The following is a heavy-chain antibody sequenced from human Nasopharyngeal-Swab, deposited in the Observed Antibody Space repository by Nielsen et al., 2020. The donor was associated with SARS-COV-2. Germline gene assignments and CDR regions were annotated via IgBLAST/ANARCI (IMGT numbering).Heavy chain of an antibody. Sequence: ASAKVSCKGSGYSFISYVMHWVRQVPGQRLEWLGWINAGNGNTKYSQKFQGRVSISRDTSATTAYMELSSLRSEDTAVYYCAFVSYDNSGYYYSYWGQGTLVTVSS. CDR3: AFVSYDNSGYYYSY. CDR2: INAGNGNT. CDR1: GYSFISYV. V-gene: IGHV1-3*01. J-gene: IGHJ4*02. D-gene: IGHD3-22*01.